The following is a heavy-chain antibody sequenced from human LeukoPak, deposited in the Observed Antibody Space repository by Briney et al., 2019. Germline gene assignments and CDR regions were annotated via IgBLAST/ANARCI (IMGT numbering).Heavy chain of an antibody. CDR1: GGTFSSYA. V-gene: IGHV1-18*01. CDR2: ISAYNGNT. J-gene: IGHJ4*02. CDR3: ARPIWSGYPSLGY. Sequence: GASVKVSCKASGGTFSSYAISWVRQAPGQGLEWMGWISAYNGNTNYAQKLQGRVTMTTDTSTSTAYMELRSLRSDDTAVYYCARPIWSGYPSLGYWGQGTLVTVSS. D-gene: IGHD3-3*01.